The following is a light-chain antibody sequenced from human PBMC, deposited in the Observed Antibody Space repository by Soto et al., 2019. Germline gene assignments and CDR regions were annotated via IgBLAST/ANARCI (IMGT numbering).Light chain of an antibody. J-gene: IGLJ3*02. CDR2: EVN. Sequence: QSVLTQPDSLSGSPGQSITISCTGSSSDIGGFDLVSWYQQHPGKAPKLLLYEVNKRPSGVSNRFSGSKSGNTASLTISGLQADDEAYYYCSSYTSSSTWVFGGGTKLTVL. CDR1: SSDIGGFDL. V-gene: IGLV2-14*02. CDR3: SSYTSSSTWV.